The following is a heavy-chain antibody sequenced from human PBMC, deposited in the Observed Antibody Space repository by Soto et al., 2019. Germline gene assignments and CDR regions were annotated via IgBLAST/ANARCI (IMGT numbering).Heavy chain of an antibody. V-gene: IGHV3-23*01. D-gene: IGHD1-1*01. CDR1: GFTFSSYA. Sequence: EVQLLESGGGLVQPGGSLRLSCAASGFTFSSYAMTWVRQAPWKGLEWVSGISGGGGSTFYADSVKGRFTLSRDNSKNTLYLQMNSLRAEDTAVYYCARQHTGTFDIWGQGTVVTVSS. CDR3: ARQHTGTFDI. J-gene: IGHJ3*02. CDR2: ISGGGGST.